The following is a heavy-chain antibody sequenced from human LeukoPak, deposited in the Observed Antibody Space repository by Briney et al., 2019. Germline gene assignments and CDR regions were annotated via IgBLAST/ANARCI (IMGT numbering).Heavy chain of an antibody. CDR1: GGSISSTNW. D-gene: IGHD3-9*01. CDR2: IYHSGST. V-gene: IGHV4-4*02. J-gene: IGHJ6*03. Sequence: SETLSLTCAVSGGSISSTNWWTWVRQPPGKGLEWIGEIYHSGSTNYNPSLKSRVTISVDTSKNQFSLKLSSVTAADTAVYYCAREYYDILTGSLGYMDVWGKGTAVTISS. CDR3: AREYYDILTGSLGYMDV.